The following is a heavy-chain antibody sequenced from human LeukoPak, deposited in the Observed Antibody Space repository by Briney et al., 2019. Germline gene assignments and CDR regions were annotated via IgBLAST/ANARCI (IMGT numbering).Heavy chain of an antibody. V-gene: IGHV3-74*01. CDR2: INTDGNIT. CDR1: GFTFSNYW. D-gene: IGHD6-13*01. CDR3: ARELSGSSSRHFDY. J-gene: IGHJ4*02. Sequence: PGESLRLSCAVSGFTFSNYWIHWVRQAPGKGPGWVLRINTDGNITTYADSVEGRFTIARDNAKNALHLQMNSLRAEDTALYYCARELSGSSSRHFDYGGEGTLVTVSS.